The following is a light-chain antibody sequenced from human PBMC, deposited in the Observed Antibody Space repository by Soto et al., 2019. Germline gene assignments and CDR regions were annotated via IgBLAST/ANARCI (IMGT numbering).Light chain of an antibody. J-gene: IGLJ2*01. CDR2: SNN. Sequence: QSVLTQPPSASGTPGQKVSISCSGSSSNIGGTNYAYWYQQLPGAAPKLLMHSNNLRPSGIPERFSGSKFGPAASLAISGVRSEDEAVYYCASWDDRLGAVIFGGGTKLTVL. V-gene: IGLV1-47*02. CDR3: ASWDDRLGAVI. CDR1: SSNIGGTNY.